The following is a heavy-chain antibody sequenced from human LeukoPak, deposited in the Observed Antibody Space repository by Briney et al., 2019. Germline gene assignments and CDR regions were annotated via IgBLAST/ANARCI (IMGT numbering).Heavy chain of an antibody. CDR1: GFTVSSNY. Sequence: GGSLRLSCAASGFTVSSNYMSWVRQAPGKGLEWVSVIYSGGSTYYADSVKGRFTISRDNSKNTLYFQMNSLRAEDTAVYYCARDVTIFGVVIGDYWGQGTLVTVSS. D-gene: IGHD3-3*01. CDR2: IYSGGST. J-gene: IGHJ4*02. V-gene: IGHV3-66*02. CDR3: ARDVTIFGVVIGDY.